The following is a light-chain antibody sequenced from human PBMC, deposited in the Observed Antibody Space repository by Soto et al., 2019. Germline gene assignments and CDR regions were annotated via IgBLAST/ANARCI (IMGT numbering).Light chain of an antibody. Sequence: QSALTQPASVSGSPGQSITISCTGTSSDVGGYDYVSWYQQYPDKAPKLMIFEVSNRPSGVSNRFSGSKSGNTASLTISVLQAEDEADYYCSAYAGSSVLFGGGTKLTVL. CDR2: EVS. J-gene: IGLJ2*01. CDR1: SSDVGGYDY. CDR3: SAYAGSSVL. V-gene: IGLV2-14*01.